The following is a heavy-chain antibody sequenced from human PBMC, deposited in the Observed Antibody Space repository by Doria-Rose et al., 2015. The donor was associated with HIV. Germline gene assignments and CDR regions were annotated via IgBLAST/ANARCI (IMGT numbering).Heavy chain of an antibody. Sequence: QIALKESGPVLVKPTETLTLTCTVSGVSLSSPGMGVSWIRQPPGKALEWLANIFSDDDRSYKPSLKSRLTISRGTSKSQVVLTMTDMDPVDTATYYCARIKSSRWYHKYYFDFWGQGTRVIVSA. CDR1: GVSLSSPGMG. V-gene: IGHV2-26*01. J-gene: IGHJ4*02. CDR2: IFSDDDR. D-gene: IGHD6-13*01. CDR3: ARIKSSRWYHKYYFDF.